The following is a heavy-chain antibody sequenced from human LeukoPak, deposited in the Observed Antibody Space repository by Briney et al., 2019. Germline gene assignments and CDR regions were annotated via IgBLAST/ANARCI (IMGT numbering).Heavy chain of an antibody. J-gene: IGHJ6*02. V-gene: IGHV4-31*03. D-gene: IGHD5-18*01. Sequence: SETLSLTCTVSGGSISSGGYYWSWIRQHPGTGLEWIGYIYYSGSTYYNPSLKSRVTISVDTSKNQFSLKLSSVTAADTAVYYCASGYSYGYEVGYYYGMDVWGQGTTVTVSS. CDR2: IYYSGST. CDR1: GGSISSGGYY. CDR3: ASGYSYGYEVGYYYGMDV.